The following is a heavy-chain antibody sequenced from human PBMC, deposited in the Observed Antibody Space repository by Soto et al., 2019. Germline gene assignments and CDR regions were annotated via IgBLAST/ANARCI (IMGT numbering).Heavy chain of an antibody. D-gene: IGHD3-3*01. J-gene: IGHJ5*02. CDR1: GYTFTGYY. Sequence: ASVKVSCKASGYTFTGYYMHWVRQAPGQGLEWMGWINPNSGGTNYAQKFQGWVTMTRDTSISTAYMELSRLRSDDTAVYYCARGPPYDFWSGYTEYNWFDPWGQGTLVTVSS. V-gene: IGHV1-2*04. CDR2: INPNSGGT. CDR3: ARGPPYDFWSGYTEYNWFDP.